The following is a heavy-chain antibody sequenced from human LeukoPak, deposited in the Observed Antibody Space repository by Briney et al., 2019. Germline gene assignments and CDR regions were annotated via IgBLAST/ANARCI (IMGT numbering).Heavy chain of an antibody. CDR1: GFTFGDYA. CDR2: IRSKAYGGTT. CDR3: TRSGYGTGGAFDI. V-gene: IGHV3-49*04. D-gene: IGHD6-13*01. J-gene: IGHJ3*02. Sequence: GGSLRLSCTASGFTFGDYAMSWVRQAPGKGLEWVGFIRSKAYGGTTEYAVSVKGRFTISRDDSKSIAYLQMNSLKTEDTAVYYCTRSGYGTGGAFDIWGQGTMVTVSS.